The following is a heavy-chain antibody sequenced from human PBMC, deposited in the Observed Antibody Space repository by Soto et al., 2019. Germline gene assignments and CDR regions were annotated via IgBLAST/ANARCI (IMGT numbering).Heavy chain of an antibody. V-gene: IGHV3-33*01. CDR2: IWYDGSDK. CDR3: ARDLIVVSFYCAY. Sequence: GGSLRLSCAASRFTFSNHGMHWVRQAPGKGLEWVAVIWYDGSDKYYADSVKGRFTISRDNSKNTLYLQMNSLRAEDTAVYYCARDLIVVSFYCAYWGQGHLVTVSS. J-gene: IGHJ4*02. D-gene: IGHD3-22*01. CDR1: RFTFSNHG.